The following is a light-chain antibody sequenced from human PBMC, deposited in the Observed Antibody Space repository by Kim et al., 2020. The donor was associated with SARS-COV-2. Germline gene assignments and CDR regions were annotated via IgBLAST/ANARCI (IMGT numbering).Light chain of an antibody. J-gene: IGLJ2*01. V-gene: IGLV2-8*01. Sequence: GQAVTITCTGTGSDVGGYNYVSWYQQHPGKAPNLMIYEVSKRPSGVPDRFSGSKSGNTASLTVSGLQAEDEADYYCSSYAGSNNLVFGGGTQLTVL. CDR1: GSDVGGYNY. CDR3: SSYAGSNNLV. CDR2: EVS.